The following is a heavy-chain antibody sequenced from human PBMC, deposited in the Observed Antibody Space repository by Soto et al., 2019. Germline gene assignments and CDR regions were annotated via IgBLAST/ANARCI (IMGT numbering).Heavy chain of an antibody. CDR1: GSPISSYY. J-gene: IGHJ4*01. CDR2: TYYTGTT. Sequence: SETLSLTCNVSGSPISSYYWGWFRQPPGQGLEWVGYTYYTGTTSYNPSLRSRVAISVDASKSQFSLDLRSVTAADTAVYFCARLGGRYQAFDYWGHGALVTVS. V-gene: IGHV4-59*08. CDR3: ARLGGRYQAFDY. D-gene: IGHD2-15*01.